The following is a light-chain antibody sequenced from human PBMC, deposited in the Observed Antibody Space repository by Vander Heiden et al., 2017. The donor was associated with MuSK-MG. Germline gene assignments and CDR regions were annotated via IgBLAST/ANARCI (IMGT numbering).Light chain of an antibody. CDR3: GSFAGSKNLL. CDR2: EVT. V-gene: IGLV2-8*01. CDR1: SSDVGGYEY. J-gene: IGLJ2*01. Sequence: QSALTQPPSASGSPGQSVTISCTRTSSDVGGYEYVSWYQQHPGKAPKLIIFEVTRRPSGVPDRFSGSKSGNTASLTVSGLQADDEADYYCGSFAGSKNLLFGGGTKLTVL.